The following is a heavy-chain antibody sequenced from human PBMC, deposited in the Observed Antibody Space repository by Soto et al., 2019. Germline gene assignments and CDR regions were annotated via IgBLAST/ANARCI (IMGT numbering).Heavy chain of an antibody. CDR1: GGSISSYY. V-gene: IGHV4-59*01. CDR3: ARESLDSGIAAAFDY. D-gene: IGHD6-13*01. J-gene: IGHJ4*02. Sequence: PSETLSLTCTVSGGSISSYYWSWIRQPPGKGLEWIGYIYYSGSTNYNPSLKSRVTISVDTSKNQFSLKLSSVTAADTAVYYCARESLDSGIAAAFDYWGQGTLVTVSS. CDR2: IYYSGST.